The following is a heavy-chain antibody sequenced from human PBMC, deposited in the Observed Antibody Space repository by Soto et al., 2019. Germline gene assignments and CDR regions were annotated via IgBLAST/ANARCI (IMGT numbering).Heavy chain of an antibody. CDR1: GYTFTSYA. J-gene: IGHJ5*02. CDR2: INAGNGNT. D-gene: IGHD3-10*01. Sequence: ASVKVSCKASGYTFTSYAMHWVRQAPGQRLEWMGWINAGNGNTKYSQKFQGRVTITRDTSASTAYMELSSLRSEDTAVYYCARDRPGVRGVILNWFDPWGQGTLVTVSS. V-gene: IGHV1-3*01. CDR3: ARDRPGVRGVILNWFDP.